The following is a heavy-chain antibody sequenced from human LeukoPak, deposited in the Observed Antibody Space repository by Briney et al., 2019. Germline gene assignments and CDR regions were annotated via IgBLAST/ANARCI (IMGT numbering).Heavy chain of an antibody. J-gene: IGHJ6*02. CDR3: ARGRGDYDILTGERLYYYYGMDV. CDR1: GGSISSYC. D-gene: IGHD3-9*01. CDR2: IYYREKT. V-gene: IGHV4-59*01. Sequence: SETLSLTCTVSGGSISSYCWSWIRQPPGKGLEWIGYIYYREKTNYNPSLKSRVTISVDTSKNQFSLNLSSVTAADTAVYYCARGRGDYDILTGERLYYYYGMDVWGQGTTVTVSS.